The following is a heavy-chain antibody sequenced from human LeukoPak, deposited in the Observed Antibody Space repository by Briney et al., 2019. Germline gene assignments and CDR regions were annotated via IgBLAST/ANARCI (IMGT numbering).Heavy chain of an antibody. D-gene: IGHD5-18*01. J-gene: IGHJ4*02. V-gene: IGHV3-7*05. Sequence: GGPLRSSCQPPGLKIGAPWILWARQAPGKGLEWVATINQDGSEKYYVDSVKGRFTMSRDSAKNSLSLQMNSLRFEDTAVYYCASGYFKSDHWGQGTLVTVSS. CDR1: GLKIGAPW. CDR3: ASGYFKSDH. CDR2: INQDGSEK.